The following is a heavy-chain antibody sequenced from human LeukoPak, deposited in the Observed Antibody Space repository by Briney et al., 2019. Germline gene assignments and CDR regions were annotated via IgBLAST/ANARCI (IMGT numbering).Heavy chain of an antibody. CDR2: IYYSGST. J-gene: IGHJ5*02. CDR3: VRSSGWHKNWFDP. CDR1: GGSISSSSYY. V-gene: IGHV4-39*01. D-gene: IGHD6-19*01. Sequence: SETLSLTCTVSGGSISSSSYYWGWIRHPPGKGLEWIGSIYYSGSTYYNPSLKSRVTISVDTSKNQFSLKLSSVTAADTAVYYCVRSSGWHKNWFDPWGQGTLVTVSS.